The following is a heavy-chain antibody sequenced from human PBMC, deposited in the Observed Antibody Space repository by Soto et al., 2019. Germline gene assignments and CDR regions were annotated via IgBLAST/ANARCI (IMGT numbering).Heavy chain of an antibody. CDR3: ASIFGGSSGPGGAFDI. V-gene: IGHV1-46*03. CDR1: GYTFTSYY. Sequence: GASVKVSCKASGYTFTSYYMHWVRQAPGQGLEWMGIINPSGGSTSYAQKFQGRVTMTRDTSTSTVYMELSSLRSEDTAVYYCASIFGGSSGPGGAFDIWGQGTMVTVSS. CDR2: INPSGGST. D-gene: IGHD6-19*01. J-gene: IGHJ3*02.